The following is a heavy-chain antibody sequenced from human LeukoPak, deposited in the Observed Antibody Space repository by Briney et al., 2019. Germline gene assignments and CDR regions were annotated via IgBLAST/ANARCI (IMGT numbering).Heavy chain of an antibody. CDR3: ARGDYDFWSGLVYHMDV. Sequence: ASVKVSCKASGGTFSSYAISWVRQAPGQGLEWMGGIIPIFGTANYAQKFQGRVTITTDESTSTAYMELSSLRSEDTAVYYCARGDYDFWSGLVYHMDVWGKGTTVTVSS. CDR1: GGTFSSYA. J-gene: IGHJ6*03. D-gene: IGHD3-3*01. CDR2: IIPIFGTA. V-gene: IGHV1-69*05.